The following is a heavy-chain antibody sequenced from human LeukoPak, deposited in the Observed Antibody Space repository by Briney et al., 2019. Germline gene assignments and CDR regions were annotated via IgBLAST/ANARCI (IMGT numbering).Heavy chain of an antibody. CDR1: GYSFILYG. Sequence: ASVKVSCKTSGYSFILYGISWVRQAPGQGPEWMGWISTSTGDTKYTQKFQGRVTLTTDTSTSTAYMELSSLRSDDTAVYSRDDGHSSSSGVVNWGQGTLVTVSS. J-gene: IGHJ4*02. CDR3: DDGHSSSSGVVN. D-gene: IGHD6-6*01. CDR2: ISTSTGDT. V-gene: IGHV1-18*01.